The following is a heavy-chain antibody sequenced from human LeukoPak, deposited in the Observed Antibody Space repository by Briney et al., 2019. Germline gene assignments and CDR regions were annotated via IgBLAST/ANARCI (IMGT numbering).Heavy chain of an antibody. Sequence: SETLSLTCTVSGGSISSSNYYWGWIRQPPGKGLEWIGSIYYSGSTNYNPSLKSRVTISVDTSKNQFSLKLSSVTAADTAVYYCARRGYSYGYVNWFDPWGKGTLVTVSS. V-gene: IGHV4-39*01. J-gene: IGHJ5*02. CDR1: GGSISSSNYY. CDR2: IYYSGST. CDR3: ARRGYSYGYVNWFDP. D-gene: IGHD5-18*01.